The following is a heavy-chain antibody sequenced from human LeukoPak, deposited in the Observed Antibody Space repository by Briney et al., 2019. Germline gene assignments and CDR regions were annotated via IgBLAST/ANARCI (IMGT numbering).Heavy chain of an antibody. CDR2: IYYSGST. V-gene: IGHV4-59*01. J-gene: IGHJ6*03. D-gene: IGHD2-2*01. Sequence: SETLSLTCTVSGGSISSYYWSWIRQPPGKGLEWIGYIYYSGSTNYNPSLKSRVTISVDTSKNQFSLKLSSVTAADTAVYYCARGGRSSTSCYWNYYYYYMDVWGKGTTVTISS. CDR1: GGSISSYY. CDR3: ARGGRSSTSCYWNYYYYYMDV.